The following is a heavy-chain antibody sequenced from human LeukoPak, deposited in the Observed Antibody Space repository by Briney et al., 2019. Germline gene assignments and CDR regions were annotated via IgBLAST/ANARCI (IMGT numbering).Heavy chain of an antibody. V-gene: IGHV4-39*07. CDR2: IYYSGST. Sequence: SETLSLTCIVSGGSISSSSYYWGWIRQPPGKGLEWIGSIYYSGSTYYNPSLKSRVTISVDTSKNQFSLKLSSVTAADTAVYYCARVVGDYYGSGSLDYWGQGTLVTVSS. CDR1: GGSISSSSYY. J-gene: IGHJ4*02. CDR3: ARVVGDYYGSGSLDY. D-gene: IGHD3-10*01.